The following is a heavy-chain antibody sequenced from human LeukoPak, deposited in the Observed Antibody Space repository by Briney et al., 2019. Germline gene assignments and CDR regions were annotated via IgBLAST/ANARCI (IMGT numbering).Heavy chain of an antibody. J-gene: IGHJ3*02. Sequence: GGSLRLSCAASGFTFSNYAMHWVRQAPGKGLEWVAVISFDATKEYFGKSVKGRFTISRDNSKSTLFLQMHSLRVEDTALYFCARFKVGSNTTQKNAFDIWGRGTVATVSS. CDR1: GFTFSNYA. CDR2: ISFDATKE. D-gene: IGHD1-26*01. V-gene: IGHV3-30*01. CDR3: ARFKVGSNTTQKNAFDI.